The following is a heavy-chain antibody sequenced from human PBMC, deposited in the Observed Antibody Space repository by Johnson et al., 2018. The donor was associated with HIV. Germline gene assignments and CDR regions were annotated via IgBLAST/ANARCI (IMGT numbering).Heavy chain of an antibody. CDR3: AKAVSGSYDDAFDI. CDR1: GFTFSDYY. V-gene: IGHV3-33*03. Sequence: QVLLVESGGGLVKPGGSLRLSCAASGFTFSDYYMSWIRQAPGKGLEWVAVIWYDGSNKYYADSVKGRFTISRDNAKNSLYLQMNSLRAEDTALYYCAKAVSGSYDDAFDIWGQGTMVTVSS. CDR2: IWYDGSNK. D-gene: IGHD1-26*01. J-gene: IGHJ3*02.